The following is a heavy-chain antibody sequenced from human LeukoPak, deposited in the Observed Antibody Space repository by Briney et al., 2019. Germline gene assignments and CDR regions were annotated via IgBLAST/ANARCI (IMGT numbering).Heavy chain of an antibody. D-gene: IGHD3-22*01. CDR1: GYTFTSYY. Sequence: ASVKVSCKASGYTFTSYYMHWVRQAPGQGLEWMGIINPSGGSTSYAQKFQGRVTMIRDTSTSTVYMELSSLRSEDTAVYYCARDGGDDYYDSSGYYYFDYWGQGTLVTVSS. J-gene: IGHJ4*02. CDR2: INPSGGST. CDR3: ARDGGDDYYDSSGYYYFDY. V-gene: IGHV1-46*01.